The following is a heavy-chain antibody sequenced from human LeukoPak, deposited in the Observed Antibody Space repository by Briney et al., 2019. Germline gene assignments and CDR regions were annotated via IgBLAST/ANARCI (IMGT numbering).Heavy chain of an antibody. Sequence: ASVKVSCKASGYTFTSYGISWVRQAPGQGLEWMGWISAYNGNTNYAQKLQGRVTMTTDTSTSTAYMELRSLRSDDTAVYYRARDPSYCSSTSCYPPYWYFDLWGRGTLVTVSS. D-gene: IGHD2-2*01. V-gene: IGHV1-18*01. CDR1: GYTFTSYG. CDR2: ISAYNGNT. J-gene: IGHJ2*01. CDR3: ARDPSYCSSTSCYPPYWYFDL.